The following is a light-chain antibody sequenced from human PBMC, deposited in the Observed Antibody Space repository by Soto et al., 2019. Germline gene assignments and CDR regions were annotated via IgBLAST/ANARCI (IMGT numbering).Light chain of an antibody. J-gene: IGKJ1*01. CDR2: GAS. CDR1: QSISAW. V-gene: IGKV3-20*01. Sequence: EIVLTQSPGTLSLSPGERVTITCRASQSISAWLAWYQQKPGQAPGLLIYGASNRATGIPDRFSGSGSGTDFTLTISRLEPEDFAVYYCQQYGSSGTFGQGTKVDI. CDR3: QQYGSSGT.